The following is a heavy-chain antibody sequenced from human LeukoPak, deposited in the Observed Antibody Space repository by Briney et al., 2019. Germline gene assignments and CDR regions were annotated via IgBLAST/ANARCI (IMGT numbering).Heavy chain of an antibody. CDR1: GGSISSSSYY. D-gene: IGHD3-22*01. Sequence: SETLSLTCTVSGGSISSSSYYWGWIRQPPGKGLEWIGSIYYSGSTYYNPSLKSRVTISVDTSKNQFSLKLSSVTAADTAVYYCARNYYDSSGFDYWGQGTLVTVSS. V-gene: IGHV4-39*07. J-gene: IGHJ4*02. CDR2: IYYSGST. CDR3: ARNYYDSSGFDY.